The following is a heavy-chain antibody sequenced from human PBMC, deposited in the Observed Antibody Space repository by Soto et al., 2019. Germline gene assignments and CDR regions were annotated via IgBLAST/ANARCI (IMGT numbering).Heavy chain of an antibody. Sequence: QVQLVESGGGVVQPGRSLRLSCAASGFTFSSYGMHWVRQAPGKGLEWVAVIWYDGSNKYYADSVKGRFTISRDNSKNTLYLQMNSLRAEDTAVYYCARDGRRLRYCSGGSCYPESDYWGQGTLVTVSS. CDR2: IWYDGSNK. V-gene: IGHV3-33*01. CDR1: GFTFSSYG. D-gene: IGHD2-15*01. J-gene: IGHJ4*02. CDR3: ARDGRRLRYCSGGSCYPESDY.